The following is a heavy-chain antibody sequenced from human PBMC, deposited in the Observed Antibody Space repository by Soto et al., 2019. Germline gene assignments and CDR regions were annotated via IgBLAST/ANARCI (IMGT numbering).Heavy chain of an antibody. Sequence: SETLSVTWSVSGDSVRSGGNYWSWIRQYPGRGLEWIGDIYYEGTTNYNPSLMSRVTMSVDTPRNQFSLKLRSLTAADSAMYYCARTPGDGYNWYFDYWGQGILVTVSS. V-gene: IGHV4-61*08. CDR2: IYYEGTT. CDR1: GDSVRSGGNY. J-gene: IGHJ4*02. D-gene: IGHD5-12*01. CDR3: ARTPGDGYNWYFDY.